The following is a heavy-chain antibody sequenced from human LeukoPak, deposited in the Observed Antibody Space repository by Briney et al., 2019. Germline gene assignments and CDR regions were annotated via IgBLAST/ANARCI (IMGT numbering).Heavy chain of an antibody. V-gene: IGHV3-11*04. CDR2: ISSSGSTI. Sequence: AGGSLRLSCAASGFTFSDYYMSWIRQAPGKGLEWVSYISSSGSTIYYADSVKGRFTISRDNAKNSLYLQMNSLRAEDTAVYYCARERTYYYYYMDVWGKGTTVTVSS. CDR1: GFTFSDYY. J-gene: IGHJ6*03. CDR3: ARERTYYYYYMDV.